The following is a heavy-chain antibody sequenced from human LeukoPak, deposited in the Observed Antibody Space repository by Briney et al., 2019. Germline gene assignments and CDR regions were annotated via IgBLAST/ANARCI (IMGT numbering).Heavy chain of an antibody. V-gene: IGHV4-34*01. CDR1: EFTFSHYG. CDR2: INHSGST. CDR3: ARKWGTRIDY. Sequence: GSLRLSCGASEFTFSHYGVLWVRQPPGKGLEWIGEINHSGSTNYNPSLKSRVTISVDTSKNQFSLKLSSVTAADTAVYYCARKWGTRIDYWGQGTLVTVSS. D-gene: IGHD1-7*01. J-gene: IGHJ4*02.